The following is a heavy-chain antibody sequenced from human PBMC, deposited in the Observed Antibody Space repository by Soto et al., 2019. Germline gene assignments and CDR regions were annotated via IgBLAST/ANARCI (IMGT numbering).Heavy chain of an antibody. V-gene: IGHV2-5*02. CDR2: IYWDDDR. CDR3: AHRPSYDPSGAFDY. J-gene: IGHJ4*02. D-gene: IGHD3-22*01. Sequence: QITLKESGPTLVKPTETLTLTCIFSGFSLSNSGVGVGWLRQPPGKALEWLALIYWDDDRRYSASLRSRLTITQDTSNNQVVLTMTNMDPLDTSTYYCAHRPSYDPSGAFDYWGQGTLVTVSS. CDR1: GFSLSNSGVG.